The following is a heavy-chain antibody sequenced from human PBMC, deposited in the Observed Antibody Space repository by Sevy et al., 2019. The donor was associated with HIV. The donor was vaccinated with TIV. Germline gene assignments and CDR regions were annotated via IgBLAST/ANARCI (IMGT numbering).Heavy chain of an antibody. D-gene: IGHD6-19*01. J-gene: IGHJ6*02. CDR2: MNPNSGNT. CDR3: AREVKSPTMYSSGWYHYYYGMDV. Sequence: ASVKVSCKASGYTFTSYDINWVRQATGQGLEWMGWMNPNSGNTGYAQMFQGRVTMTRNTSISTAYMELSSLRSEDTAVYYCAREVKSPTMYSSGWYHYYYGMDVWGQGTTVTVSS. V-gene: IGHV1-8*01. CDR1: GYTFTSYD.